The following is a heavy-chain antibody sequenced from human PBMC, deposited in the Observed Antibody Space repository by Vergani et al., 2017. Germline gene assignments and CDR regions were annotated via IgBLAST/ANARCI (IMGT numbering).Heavy chain of an antibody. Sequence: QVQLVESGGGVVQPGRSLRLSCAASGFTFSSYGMHWVRQAPGKGLEWVAVISYDGSNKYYADSVKGRFTISRDNSKNTLYLQMNSLRAEDTAVYYCAKDLRIVVVVAAGLDYWGQGTLVTVSS. CDR1: GFTFSSYG. V-gene: IGHV3-30*18. D-gene: IGHD2-15*01. CDR2: ISYDGSNK. J-gene: IGHJ4*02. CDR3: AKDLRIVVVVAAGLDY.